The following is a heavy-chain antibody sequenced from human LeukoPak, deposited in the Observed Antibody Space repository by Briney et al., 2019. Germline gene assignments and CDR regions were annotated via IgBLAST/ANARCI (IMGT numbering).Heavy chain of an antibody. CDR2: ITDSGGSA. CDR3: ATEGITMIK. D-gene: IGHD3-22*01. J-gene: IGHJ4*02. Sequence: GGSLRLSCTASGFTFRSYAMSWVRQAPGKGLERVSGITDSGGSAYYADSVKGRFTISRDNSKNTLYLQVNSLRAEDTAVYYCATEGITMIKWGQGTLVTVSS. V-gene: IGHV3-23*01. CDR1: GFTFRSYA.